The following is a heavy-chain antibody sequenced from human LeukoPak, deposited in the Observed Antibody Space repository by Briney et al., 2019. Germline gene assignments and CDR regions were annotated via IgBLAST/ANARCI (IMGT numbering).Heavy chain of an antibody. J-gene: IGHJ4*02. CDR1: GGSISSYY. V-gene: IGHV4-59*01. CDR3: ARAQSEYSSSWYVDY. Sequence: SETLSLTCTVSGGSISSYYWSWIRQPPGKGLEWIGYIYCSGSTNYNPSLKSRVTISVDTSKNQFSLKLSSVTAADTAVYYCARAQSEYSSSWYVDYWGQGTLVTVSS. D-gene: IGHD6-13*01. CDR2: IYCSGST.